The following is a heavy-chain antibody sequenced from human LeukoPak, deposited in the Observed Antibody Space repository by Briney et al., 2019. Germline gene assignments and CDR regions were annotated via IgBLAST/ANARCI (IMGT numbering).Heavy chain of an antibody. J-gene: IGHJ6*03. CDR3: ARAGEYRYGLTSPYYYYYMDV. V-gene: IGHV4-59*01. Sequence: SETLSLTCTVSVGSISSYYWSWIGQPPGKGLEWIGYIYYSGSTNYNPSLKSRVTISVDTSKNQFSLKLSSVTAADTAVYYCARAGEYRYGLTSPYYYYYMDVWGKGTTVTVSS. CDR1: VGSISSYY. CDR2: IYYSGST. D-gene: IGHD5-18*01.